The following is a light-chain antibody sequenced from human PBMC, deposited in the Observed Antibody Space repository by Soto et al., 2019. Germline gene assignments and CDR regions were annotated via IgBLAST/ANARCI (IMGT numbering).Light chain of an antibody. V-gene: IGLV2-14*01. CDR1: SSDVGGYNY. CDR3: SSYTSSSPYV. CDR2: EVS. Sequence: QSALTQPASVSGSPGQSITISCTGTSSDVGGYNYVSWYQQHPGKAPKLMIYEVSNRPSGVYNRFFGSKSGNTASLTISGLQAEDEADYYCSSYTSSSPYVFGTGTKLTVL. J-gene: IGLJ1*01.